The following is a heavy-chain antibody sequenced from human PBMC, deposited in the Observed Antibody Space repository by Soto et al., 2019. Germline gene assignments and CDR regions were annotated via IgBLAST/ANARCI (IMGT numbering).Heavy chain of an antibody. J-gene: IGHJ4*02. V-gene: IGHV3-33*01. CDR3: ARNLNMTTVIDY. Sequence: SLRLSCAASGFTFSSYGMHWVRQAPGKGLEWVAVIWYDGSNKYYADSVKGRFTISRDNSKNTLYLQMNSLRAEDTAVYYCARNLNMTTVIDYWGQGTLVTVSS. CDR1: GFTFSSYG. D-gene: IGHD4-17*01. CDR2: IWYDGSNK.